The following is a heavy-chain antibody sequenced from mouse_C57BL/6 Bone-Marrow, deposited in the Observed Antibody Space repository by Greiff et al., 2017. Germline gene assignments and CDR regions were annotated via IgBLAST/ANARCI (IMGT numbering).Heavy chain of an antibody. CDR2: IRSKSNNYAT. CDR3: VRAGYDYAWFAY. J-gene: IGHJ3*01. V-gene: IGHV10-1*01. Sequence: EVQLQQSGGGLVQPKGSLNLSCAASGFSFNTYAMNWVRQAPGKGLEWVARIRSKSNNYATYYADSVKDRFTISRDDSESMLYLQMNNLKTEDTARYYCVRAGYDYAWFAYWGQGTLVTVSA. CDR1: GFSFNTYA. D-gene: IGHD2-4*01.